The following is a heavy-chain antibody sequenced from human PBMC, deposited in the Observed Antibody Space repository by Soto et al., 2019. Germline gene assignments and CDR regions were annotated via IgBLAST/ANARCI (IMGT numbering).Heavy chain of an antibody. V-gene: IGHV4-31*03. Sequence: PSETLSLTCTVSGGSIDRGGYYWNWIRQHPGKGLEWIGYIYYGGTTYYNPSLKSRVTISVDTSKNQLSLKLTSVTAADTAVYYCGSQYYHILNWGQGTLVTVSS. D-gene: IGHD3-22*01. CDR3: GSQYYHILN. CDR2: IYYGGTT. CDR1: GGSIDRGGYY. J-gene: IGHJ4*02.